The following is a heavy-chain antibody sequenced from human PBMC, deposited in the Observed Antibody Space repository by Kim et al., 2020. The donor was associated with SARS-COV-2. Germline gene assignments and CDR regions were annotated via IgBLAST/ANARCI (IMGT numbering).Heavy chain of an antibody. CDR3: AKETATEGGFDY. Sequence: GYADSGTGRFTISRDNAKNSLYLQMNSLRAEDTALYYCAKETATEGGFDYWGQGTLVTASS. J-gene: IGHJ4*02. V-gene: IGHV3-9*01. D-gene: IGHD1-26*01.